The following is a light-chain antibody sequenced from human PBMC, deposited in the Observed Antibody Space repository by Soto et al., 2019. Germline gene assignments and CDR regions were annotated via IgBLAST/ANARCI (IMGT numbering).Light chain of an antibody. J-gene: IGKJ5*01. Sequence: EIVMTQSPATLSVSPGERATLSLRSSQSVSRNLAWYQQRPGQAPRLLISGASTRATGIAARFSGSGSGTEFTLTISSLQSEDSALYYCQQYSNWPTFGQGTRLE. CDR3: QQYSNWPT. V-gene: IGKV3-15*01. CDR2: GAS. CDR1: QSVSRN.